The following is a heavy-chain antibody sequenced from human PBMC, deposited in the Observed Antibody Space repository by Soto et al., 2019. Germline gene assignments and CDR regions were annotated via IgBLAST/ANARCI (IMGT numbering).Heavy chain of an antibody. CDR1: GGPISGYY. J-gene: IGHJ5*02. CDR3: ARLRCSGGKCWDYFDA. D-gene: IGHD2-21*01. V-gene: IGHV4-59*08. Sequence: SETLSVTCAVSGGPISGYYWGWIRQPPGKGLEWIGYIYYSGSINYNPSLKSRVTRSVDTSKNKSSLKLGSVTAADSVVYSCARLRCSGGKCWDYFDALGKGTLVTVS. CDR2: IYYSGSI.